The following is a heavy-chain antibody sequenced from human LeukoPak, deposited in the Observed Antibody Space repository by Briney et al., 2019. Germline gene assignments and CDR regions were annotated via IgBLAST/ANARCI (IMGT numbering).Heavy chain of an antibody. V-gene: IGHV3-20*04. CDR2: INWNGGST. CDR3: ARAFHYYDSSGYYPDWFDP. CDR1: GFTFDDYG. Sequence: GGSLRLSCAASGFTFDDYGMSWVRQAPGKGLEWVSGINWNGGSTGYADSVKGRFTISRDNAKNSLYLQMNSLRDEDTAVYYCARAFHYYDSSGYYPDWFDPWGQGTLVTVSS. D-gene: IGHD3-22*01. J-gene: IGHJ5*02.